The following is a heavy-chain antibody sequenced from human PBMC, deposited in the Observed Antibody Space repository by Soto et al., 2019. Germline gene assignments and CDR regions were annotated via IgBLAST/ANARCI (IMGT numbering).Heavy chain of an antibody. D-gene: IGHD4-4*01. Sequence: QVQLVQSGAEVKKPGSSVKVSCKASGGTFSSYAISWVRQAPGQGLEWMGGIIPIFGTANYAQKFQGRVTITADESTSTAYMERSSLRSEDTAVYYCARHDYSNYPYYFDYWGQGTLVTVSS. V-gene: IGHV1-69*01. J-gene: IGHJ4*02. CDR3: ARHDYSNYPYYFDY. CDR2: IIPIFGTA. CDR1: GGTFSSYA.